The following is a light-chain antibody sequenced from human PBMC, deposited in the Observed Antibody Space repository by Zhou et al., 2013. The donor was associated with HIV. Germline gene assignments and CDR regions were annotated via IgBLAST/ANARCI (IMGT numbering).Light chain of an antibody. Sequence: EIVLTQSPATLSLSPGERATLSCRASQNVAYHLAWYQQKPGQAPRLLIYDASRRPTGIPVRFSGSGSGTDFTLTISSLEPEDFAVYYCQQRSNWPTFGPGPRWISN. CDR3: QQRSNWPT. J-gene: IGKJ3*01. CDR2: DAS. V-gene: IGKV3-11*01. CDR1: QNVAYH.